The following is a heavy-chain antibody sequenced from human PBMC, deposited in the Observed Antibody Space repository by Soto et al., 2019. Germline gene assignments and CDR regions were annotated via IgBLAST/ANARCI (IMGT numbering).Heavy chain of an antibody. CDR2: ISGSGGST. CDR1: GFTFSSYA. Sequence: PGGSLRLSCAASGFTFSSYAMSWVRQAPGKGLEWVSAISGSGGSTYYADSVKGRFTISRDNAKNSLYLQMNSLRAEDTAVYYCARVLRFLEWLLSPYYYMDVWGKGTTLTVSS. D-gene: IGHD3-3*01. J-gene: IGHJ6*03. CDR3: ARVLRFLEWLLSPYYYMDV. V-gene: IGHV3-23*01.